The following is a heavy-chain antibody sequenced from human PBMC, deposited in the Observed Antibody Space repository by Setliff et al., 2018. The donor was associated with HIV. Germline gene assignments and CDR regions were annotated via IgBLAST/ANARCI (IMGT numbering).Heavy chain of an antibody. CDR2: IYYSGST. J-gene: IGHJ4*02. CDR3: ARVYSGYEWGYYFDY. D-gene: IGHD5-12*01. CDR1: GGSSSDNY. V-gene: IGHV4-59*01. Sequence: SETLSLTCTFSGGSSSDNYWSWIRQPPGKGLEWIGSIYYSGSTNYNPSLKSRVTISVDTSKNQFSLKLSSVTAADTAVYYCARVYSGYEWGYYFDYWGQGTLVTVSS.